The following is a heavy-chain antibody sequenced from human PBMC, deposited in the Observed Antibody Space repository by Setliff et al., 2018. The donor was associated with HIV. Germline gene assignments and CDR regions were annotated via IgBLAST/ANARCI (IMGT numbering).Heavy chain of an antibody. J-gene: IGHJ3*01. CDR1: GSNIRNYW. D-gene: IGHD2-2*02. CDR3: ARDASDTYTYDDDDLDV. Sequence: PGGSLRLSCVASGSNIRNYWMHWVRQLPGKELVWVSRVNSEGFKTNYADSVRGRFTISRDNGKNTLFLQMNSLRADDTGVYFCARDASDTYTYDDDDLDVWGQGTVVTVSS. V-gene: IGHV3-74*01. CDR2: VNSEGFKT.